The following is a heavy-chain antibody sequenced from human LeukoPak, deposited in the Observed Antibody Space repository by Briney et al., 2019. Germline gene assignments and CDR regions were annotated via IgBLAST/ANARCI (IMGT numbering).Heavy chain of an antibody. V-gene: IGHV1-18*01. Sequence: ASVKGSCKASGYTFTRFVISWVRQAAGQGLEWMGWISGYKGNTNYAQKLQGRVTMTTDTSTSTAYMELRSLRSDDTAVYYCARSYGSGSYYDYWGQGTLVTVSS. CDR2: ISGYKGNT. CDR1: GYTFTRFV. D-gene: IGHD3-10*01. CDR3: ARSYGSGSYYDY. J-gene: IGHJ4*02.